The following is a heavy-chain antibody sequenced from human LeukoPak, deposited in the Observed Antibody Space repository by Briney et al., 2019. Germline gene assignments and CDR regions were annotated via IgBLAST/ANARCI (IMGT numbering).Heavy chain of an antibody. Sequence: GGSLRLSCVASGFTFSNHAMTCVRQAPGKGLEWVAVIWYDGSNKYYTDSVKGRFTISRDNSKNMLYLQMNSLRAEDTAVYYCARGVTTADYWGQGTLVTVSS. J-gene: IGHJ4*02. CDR1: GFTFSNHA. D-gene: IGHD4-11*01. V-gene: IGHV3-33*01. CDR3: ARGVTTADY. CDR2: IWYDGSNK.